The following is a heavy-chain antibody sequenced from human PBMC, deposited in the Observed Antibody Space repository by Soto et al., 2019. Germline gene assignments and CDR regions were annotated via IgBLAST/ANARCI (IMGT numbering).Heavy chain of an antibody. CDR1: GGTFSSYA. CDR2: IIPIFGTA. D-gene: IGHD5-18*01. J-gene: IGHJ6*02. V-gene: IGHV1-69*13. Sequence: GASVKVSCKASGGTFSSYAISWVRQAPGQGLEWMGGIIPIFGTANCAQKFQGRVTITADESTSTAYMELSSLRSEDTAVYYCARDRSTAKVQLWPPMDVWGQGTTVTVSS. CDR3: ARDRSTAKVQLWPPMDV.